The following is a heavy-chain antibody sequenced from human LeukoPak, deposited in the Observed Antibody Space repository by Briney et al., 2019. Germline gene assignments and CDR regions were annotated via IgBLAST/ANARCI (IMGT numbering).Heavy chain of an antibody. Sequence: PSETLSLTCTVSGGSISSYYWSWIRQPPGKGLEWIGYIYYSGSTNYNPSLKSRVTISVDTSKNQFSLKLSSVTAADTAVYYCAREGEAGTFDYWGQGTLVTVSS. CDR1: GGSISSYY. V-gene: IGHV4-59*01. CDR3: AREGEAGTFDY. J-gene: IGHJ4*02. D-gene: IGHD3-10*01. CDR2: IYYSGST.